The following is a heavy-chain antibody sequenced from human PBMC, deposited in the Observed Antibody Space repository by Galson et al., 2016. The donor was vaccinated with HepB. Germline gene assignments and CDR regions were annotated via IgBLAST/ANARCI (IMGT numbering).Heavy chain of an antibody. CDR2: IKMDGSET. D-gene: IGHD6-19*01. J-gene: IGHJ6*02. Sequence: SLRLSCAASGFIFTNYWMTWVRQAPGKGLEWVANIKMDGSETNYADSVKGRFTVFRGNARNSLNLQIYSLRAEDTAVYYCARDSGTTYDNGWFDAMDIWGQGTAVTVSS. CDR1: GFIFTNYW. CDR3: ARDSGTTYDNGWFDAMDI. V-gene: IGHV3-7*01.